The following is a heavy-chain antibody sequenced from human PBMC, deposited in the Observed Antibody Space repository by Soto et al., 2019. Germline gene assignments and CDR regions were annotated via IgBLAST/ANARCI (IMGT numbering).Heavy chain of an antibody. CDR1: GGTFSTSA. CDR3: ARDKDRVPLGGNYYYAIDV. V-gene: IGHV1-69*12. D-gene: IGHD2-2*01. Sequence: QVQLVQSGAEVMQPGSSVRVSCKTSGGTFSTSAISWVRQAPGQGLEWMGGSIPVFGTADYTQKFQARVTITADESTTTAYMELRGLRSEDTAVYFCARDKDRVPLGGNYYYAIDVWGQGTTVTVSS. CDR2: SIPVFGTA. J-gene: IGHJ6*02.